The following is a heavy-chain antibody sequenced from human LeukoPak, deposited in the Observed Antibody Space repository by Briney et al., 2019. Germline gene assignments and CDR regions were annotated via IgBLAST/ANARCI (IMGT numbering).Heavy chain of an antibody. CDR3: AKERWSGFYYFDY. CDR1: GFTFSSYA. CDR2: ISGGGDST. Sequence: PGGSLRLSCAASGFTFSSYAMSWVRQAPGKGLEWVSTISGGGDSTYYADSVKGRFTIFRDNSKNTQYLQMNSLRAEDTAVYYCAKERWSGFYYFDYWGQGTLVTVSS. D-gene: IGHD3-3*01. J-gene: IGHJ4*02. V-gene: IGHV3-23*01.